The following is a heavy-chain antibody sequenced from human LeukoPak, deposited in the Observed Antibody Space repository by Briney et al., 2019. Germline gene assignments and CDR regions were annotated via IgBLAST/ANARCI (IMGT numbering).Heavy chain of an antibody. J-gene: IGHJ4*02. V-gene: IGHV3-48*01. CDR1: GFTFSSYS. CDR3: ARNLWFGEKRGLDY. D-gene: IGHD3-10*01. CDR2: ISSSTSNI. Sequence: GGSLRLSCAASGFTFSSYSMNWVREATGKGLEWVSYISSSTSNIYYADSVKGRFTISRDNAKNSLYLQMNSLRAEDTAVYYCARNLWFGEKRGLDYWGQGTLVTVSS.